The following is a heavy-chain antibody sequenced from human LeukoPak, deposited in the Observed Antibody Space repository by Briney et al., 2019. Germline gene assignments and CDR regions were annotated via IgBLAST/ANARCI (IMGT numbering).Heavy chain of an antibody. V-gene: IGHV3-11*04. CDR1: GFTFSDYY. J-gene: IGHJ6*03. CDR2: ISSSGSTI. Sequence: GGSLRLSCAASGFTFSDYYMSWIRQAPGKGLEWVSYISSSGSTIYYADSVKGRFTISRDNAKNSLYLQMNSLRAEDTAVYYCARKYAVRGVIINYYYYYMDVWGKGTTVTISS. CDR3: ARKYAVRGVIINYYYYYMDV. D-gene: IGHD3-10*01.